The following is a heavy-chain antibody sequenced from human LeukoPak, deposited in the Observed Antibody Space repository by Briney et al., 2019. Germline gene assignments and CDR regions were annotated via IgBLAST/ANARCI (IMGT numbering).Heavy chain of an antibody. Sequence: ASVKVSCKASGYTFTDYYIHWVRQAPGQGLEWMGWISPDSGGTHYAQKFQGRATMTRDTSINTAYIEMSRLMSYDTAVYWCARDAISRGIIDFWGQGTLVTVSS. CDR2: ISPDSGGT. D-gene: IGHD3-10*01. CDR1: GYTFTDYY. J-gene: IGHJ4*02. CDR3: ARDAISRGIIDF. V-gene: IGHV1-2*02.